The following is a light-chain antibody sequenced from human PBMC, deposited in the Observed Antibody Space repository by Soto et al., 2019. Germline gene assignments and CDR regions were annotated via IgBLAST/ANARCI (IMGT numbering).Light chain of an antibody. CDR1: QSVSTRS. CDR3: QQYDNSPLT. Sequence: EIVLTQSPGTLSLSPGERATLSCRASQSVSTRSLAWYQQKPGQAPRLLISGASSRAADIPDRFSGSGSGTDFTLTINRLEPEDFAVYYCQQYDNSPLTFGQGTKVDI. J-gene: IGKJ1*01. CDR2: GAS. V-gene: IGKV3-20*01.